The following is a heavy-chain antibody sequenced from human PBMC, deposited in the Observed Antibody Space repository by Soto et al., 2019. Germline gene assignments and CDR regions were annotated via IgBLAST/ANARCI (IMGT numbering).Heavy chain of an antibody. CDR3: HNWNYMYHYYYGMDV. D-gene: IGHD1-7*01. V-gene: IGHV1-69*01. J-gene: IGHJ6*02. CDR2: IIPIFGTA. CDR1: GGTFSSYA. Sequence: QVPLVQSGAEVKKPGSSVKVSCKAYGGTFSSYAISWVRQAPGQGLEWMGGIIPIFGTANYAQKFQGRVTITADESTSTAYMELSSLRSEDTAVYYCHNWNYMYHYYYGMDVGGQGTKVTDSS.